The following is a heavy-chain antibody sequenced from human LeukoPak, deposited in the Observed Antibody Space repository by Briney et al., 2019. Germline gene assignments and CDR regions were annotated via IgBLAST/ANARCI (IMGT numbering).Heavy chain of an antibody. V-gene: IGHV3-33*06. D-gene: IGHD2-2*01. CDR1: GFTFSDYG. Sequence: PGGSLRLSCAASGFTFSDYGMHWVRQTPGKGLEWVAVIWYDGSDKYYADSVKGRFTISRDNSKNTLYLQMNGLRAEDTAVYYCAKGYAKSCSSTSCYLLDYWGQGTLVTVSS. CDR2: IWYDGSDK. J-gene: IGHJ4*02. CDR3: AKGYAKSCSSTSCYLLDY.